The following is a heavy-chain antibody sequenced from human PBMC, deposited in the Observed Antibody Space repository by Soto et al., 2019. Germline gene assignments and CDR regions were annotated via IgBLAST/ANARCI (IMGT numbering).Heavy chain of an antibody. CDR2: IYYSGST. D-gene: IGHD2-2*01. Sequence: QLQLQESGPRLVKPSETLSLTCSVSGGSISSSSYSWGWIRQPPGKGLEWIGTIYYSGSTHYNPSPEGRVAISADTTNTQLSLRLSSVTAADTAVYYCGRQPGHCGSTTCFGYYSVDVWGQGTTVTVS. CDR1: GGSISSSSYS. CDR3: GRQPGHCGSTTCFGYYSVDV. V-gene: IGHV4-39*01. J-gene: IGHJ6*02.